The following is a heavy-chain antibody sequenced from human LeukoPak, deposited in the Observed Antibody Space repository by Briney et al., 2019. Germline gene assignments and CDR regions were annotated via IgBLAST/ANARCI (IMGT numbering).Heavy chain of an antibody. D-gene: IGHD3-10*01. CDR1: GFTFSSSA. V-gene: IGHV3-23*01. CDR2: ISGSGGST. CDR3: AKGNYYYGSGSYPY. J-gene: IGHJ4*02. Sequence: PGGSLRLSCAASGFTFSSSAMSWVRQAPGKGLXXXXAISGSGGSTYYADSVKGRFTISRDNSKYTLYLQMNSLRAEDTVVYYCAKGNYYYGSGSYPYWGQGTLVTVSS.